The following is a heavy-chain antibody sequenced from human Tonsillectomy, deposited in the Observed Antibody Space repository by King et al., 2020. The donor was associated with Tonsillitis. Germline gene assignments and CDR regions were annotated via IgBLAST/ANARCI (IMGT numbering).Heavy chain of an antibody. CDR3: TRHGGYYYGVDY. J-gene: IGHJ4*02. V-gene: IGHV3-73*01. D-gene: IGHD3-10*01. CDR1: GFTFRGSS. CDR2: IRSKGYSYAT. Sequence: VQLVESGGGLVQPGGSLKLSCAASGFTFRGSSMHWVRQASGKGLEWVGRIRSKGYSYATAYAASVKGRFTISRDDSKNTAYLQMNSLKTEDTAVYYCTRHGGYYYGVDYWGQGTLVTVSS.